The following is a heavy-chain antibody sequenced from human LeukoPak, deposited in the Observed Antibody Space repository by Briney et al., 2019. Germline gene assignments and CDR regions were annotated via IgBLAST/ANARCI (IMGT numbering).Heavy chain of an antibody. Sequence: GGSLRPSCVASGSYWMHWVRQAPGKGLVWVSHINSDGSWTSYADSVKGRFTISKDNAKNTVYLQMNNLRAEDTAVYYCVSFYETYWGRGTLVTVSS. CDR2: INSDGSWT. D-gene: IGHD2/OR15-2a*01. J-gene: IGHJ4*02. CDR1: GSYW. V-gene: IGHV3-74*01. CDR3: VSFYETY.